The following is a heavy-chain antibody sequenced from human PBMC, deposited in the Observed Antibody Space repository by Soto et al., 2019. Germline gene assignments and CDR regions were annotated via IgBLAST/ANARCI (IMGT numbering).Heavy chain of an antibody. D-gene: IGHD6-6*01. V-gene: IGHV1-2*04. CDR1: GYTFTGYY. J-gene: IGHJ6*02. CDR2: INPNSGGT. CDR3: ARERREYSSSLYYYYYGMDV. Sequence: ASVKVSCKASGYTFTGYYMHWVRQAPGQGLEWMGWINPNSGGTNYAQKFQGWVTMTRDTSISTAYMELSRLRSDDTAVYYCARERREYSSSLYYYYYGMDVWGQGTTVTVSS.